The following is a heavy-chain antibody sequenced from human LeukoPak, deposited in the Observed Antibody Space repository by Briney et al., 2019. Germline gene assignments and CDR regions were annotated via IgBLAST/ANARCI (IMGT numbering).Heavy chain of an antibody. J-gene: IGHJ5*02. V-gene: IGHV3-30*18. Sequence: PGGSLRLSCAASGFTFSSYGMHWVRQAPGKGLEGVAVISYDGSKKYYADSVKGRFTISRDNSKNTLYLQMNSLRAEDTAVYYCAKDFRYSSGWSFDPWGQGTLVTVSS. CDR2: ISYDGSKK. CDR3: AKDFRYSSGWSFDP. CDR1: GFTFSSYG. D-gene: IGHD6-19*01.